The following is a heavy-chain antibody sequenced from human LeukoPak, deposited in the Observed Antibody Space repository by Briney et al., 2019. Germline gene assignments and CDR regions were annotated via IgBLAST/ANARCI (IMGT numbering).Heavy chain of an antibody. D-gene: IGHD6-13*01. J-gene: IGHJ4*02. CDR3: ARARGSSWYSGRLAYYFDY. CDR1: GFTFSSYS. CDR2: ISSSSSTI. V-gene: IGHV3-48*02. Sequence: GGSLRLSCAASGFTFSSYSMNWVRQAPGKGLEWVSYISSSSSTIYYADSVKGRFTISRDNAKNSLYLQMNSLRDEDTAVYYCARARGSSWYSGRLAYYFDYWGQGTLVTVSS.